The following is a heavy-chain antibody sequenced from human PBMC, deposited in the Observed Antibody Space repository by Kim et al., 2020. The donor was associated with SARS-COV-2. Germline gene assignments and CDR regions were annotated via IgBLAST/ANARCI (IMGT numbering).Heavy chain of an antibody. V-gene: IGHV3-30-3*01. CDR3: ARGLGGGYSYGIDY. D-gene: IGHD5-18*01. J-gene: IGHJ4*02. Sequence: GGSLRLSCAASGFTFSSYAMHWVRQAPGKGLEWVAVISYDGSNKYYADSVKGRFTISRDNSTNTLYLQMNSLRAEDTAVYYCARGLGGGYSYGIDYWGQGTPVTVSS. CDR1: GFTFSSYA. CDR2: ISYDGSNK.